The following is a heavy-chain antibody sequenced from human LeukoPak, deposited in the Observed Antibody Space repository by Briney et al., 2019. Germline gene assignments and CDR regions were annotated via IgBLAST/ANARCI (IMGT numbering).Heavy chain of an antibody. CDR2: ISGSDGGT. J-gene: IGHJ4*02. CDR1: GSTFSNYA. CDR3: ARAYDYGSRSYYLHLAY. D-gene: IGHD3-10*01. V-gene: IGHV3-23*01. Sequence: GGSLRLSCAASGSTFSNYAMSWVRQAPGKGLEWVSAISGSDGGTYYADSVKGRFTISRDNSKNTLYLQMNSLRAEDTALYYCARAYDYGSRSYYLHLAYWGQGTLVTVSS.